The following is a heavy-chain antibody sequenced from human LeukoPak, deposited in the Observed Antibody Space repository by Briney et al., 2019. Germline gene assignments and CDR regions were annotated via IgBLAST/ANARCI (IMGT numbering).Heavy chain of an antibody. CDR2: ISAYNGNT. J-gene: IGHJ6*03. CDR3: ARRGLDIVVVPAATPAYYYYNYMDV. CDR1: GYTFTSYG. Sequence: ASVKVSCKASGYTFTSYGISWVRQAPGQGLEWMGWISAYNGNTNYAQKFQGRVTITADASTSTAYMELSNLRSEDTAVYYCARRGLDIVVVPAATPAYYYYNYMDVWGKGTTVTVSS. V-gene: IGHV1-18*01. D-gene: IGHD2-2*02.